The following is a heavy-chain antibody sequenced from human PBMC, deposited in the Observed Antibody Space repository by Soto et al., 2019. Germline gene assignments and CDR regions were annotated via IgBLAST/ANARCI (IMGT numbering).Heavy chain of an antibody. J-gene: IGHJ3*02. CDR1: GYSFTSYW. CDR2: IYPGDSDT. D-gene: IGHD3-16*02. V-gene: IGHV5-51*01. Sequence: PGESLKISCKGSGYSFTSYWIGWVRQMPGKGLEWMGIIYPGDSDTRYSPSFQGQVTISADKSISTAYLQWSSLKASDTAMYYCARVYYDYIWGSYRPHAFDIWGQGTMVTV. CDR3: ARVYYDYIWGSYRPHAFDI.